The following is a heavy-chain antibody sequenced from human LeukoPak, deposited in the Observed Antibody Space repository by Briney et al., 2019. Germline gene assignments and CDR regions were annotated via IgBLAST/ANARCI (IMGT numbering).Heavy chain of an antibody. J-gene: IGHJ4*02. CDR3: AKPPGYYDSSGPPPN. CDR1: GFTFSSYT. Sequence: GGSLRLSCTASGFTFSSYTMSWVRQAPGKGLKWVSTISTGGGNAYYADSVQGRFTVSRDNSKNTLYLQMNSLRAEDTAVYYCAKPPGYYDSSGPPPNWGQGTLVTVSS. CDR2: ISTGGGNA. D-gene: IGHD3-22*01. V-gene: IGHV3-23*01.